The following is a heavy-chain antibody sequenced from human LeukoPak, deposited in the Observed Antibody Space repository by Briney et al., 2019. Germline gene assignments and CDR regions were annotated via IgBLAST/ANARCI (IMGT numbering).Heavy chain of an antibody. D-gene: IGHD6-13*01. CDR2: IYSSGST. CDR1: GGSVSSGSYY. Sequence: SETLSLTCTVSGGSVSSGSYYWSWIRQPPGKGLRWIGYIYSSGSTNYNPSLKSRVTISVDTSKNQFSLKLSSVTAADTAVYYCARSGGSWPYGVDVWGQGTTVTVSS. V-gene: IGHV4-61*01. J-gene: IGHJ6*02. CDR3: ARSGGSWPYGVDV.